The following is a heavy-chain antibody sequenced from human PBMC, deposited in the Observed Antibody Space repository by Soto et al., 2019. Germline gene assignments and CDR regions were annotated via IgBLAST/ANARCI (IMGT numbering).Heavy chain of an antibody. CDR3: ARGKIIGP. J-gene: IGHJ5*02. Sequence: PSETLSLTCTVSGGSSSTYYWTWIRQPPGKGLEWIGYVHYSGTTNYNPSLKSRVTMSVDTSKNQFSLKLRSVTAADTAVYYCARGKIIGPWGQGTLVTVSS. CDR2: VHYSGTT. CDR1: GGSSSTYY. V-gene: IGHV4-59*01. D-gene: IGHD3-3*01.